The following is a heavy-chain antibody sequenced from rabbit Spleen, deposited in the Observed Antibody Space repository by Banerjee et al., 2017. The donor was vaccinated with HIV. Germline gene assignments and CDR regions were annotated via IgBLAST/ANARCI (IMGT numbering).Heavy chain of an antibody. D-gene: IGHD6-1*01. Sequence: QSLEESGGDLVKPGASLTLTCTASGFSFIAGYYMCWVRQAPGKGLEWIACIATGSRTNIYYASWAKGRFTITRSTSLNTVTLQMTSLTAADTATYFCARSDGDTYWAFTLWGQGTLVTVS. CDR3: ARSDGDTYWAFTL. J-gene: IGHJ4*01. V-gene: IGHV1S40*01. CDR1: GFSFIAGYY. CDR2: IATGSRTNI.